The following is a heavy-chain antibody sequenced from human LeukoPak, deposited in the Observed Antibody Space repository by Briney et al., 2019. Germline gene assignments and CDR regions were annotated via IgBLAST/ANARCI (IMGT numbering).Heavy chain of an antibody. CDR2: ISSTSDNI. J-gene: IGHJ4*02. CDR3: AREEEDYYDSGTYYFDF. CDR1: GFTFTTYS. V-gene: IGHV3-21*01. D-gene: IGHD3-10*01. Sequence: GGSLRLSCAASGFTFTTYSMNWVRQARGKGLEWVSSISSTSDNIYYADSLKGRFTISKDSAKNSLYQQMNSLRAEGTAVYYCAREEEDYYDSGTYYFDFWGQGTLVTVSS.